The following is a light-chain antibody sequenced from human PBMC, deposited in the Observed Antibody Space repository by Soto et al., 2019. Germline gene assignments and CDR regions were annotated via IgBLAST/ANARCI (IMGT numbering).Light chain of an antibody. CDR1: QSISSH. Sequence: EIVLTQSPATLSLSPGERAILSCRASQSISSHLAWYQQKPGQTPRLLMYDASNRTTAVPARFSGSGSGTDFTLTISSLEPEDLAVYYCQQRSTWPLTFGGGTKVEIK. CDR2: DAS. J-gene: IGKJ4*01. V-gene: IGKV3-11*01. CDR3: QQRSTWPLT.